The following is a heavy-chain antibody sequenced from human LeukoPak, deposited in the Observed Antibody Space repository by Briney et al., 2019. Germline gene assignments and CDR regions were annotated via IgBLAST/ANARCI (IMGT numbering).Heavy chain of an antibody. J-gene: IGHJ3*02. Sequence: LGESLKISCKGSGYSFTSYWIGWARQMPGKGLGWMGIIYPGDSDTRYSPSFQGQVTISADKSISTAYLQWSSLKASGTAMYYCARPDYYDSSGYYYVGAFDIWGQGTMVTVSS. D-gene: IGHD3-22*01. CDR1: GYSFTSYW. CDR3: ARPDYYDSSGYYYVGAFDI. CDR2: IYPGDSDT. V-gene: IGHV5-51*01.